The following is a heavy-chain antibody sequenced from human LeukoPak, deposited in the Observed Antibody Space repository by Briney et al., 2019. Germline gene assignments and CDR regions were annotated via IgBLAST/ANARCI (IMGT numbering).Heavy chain of an antibody. CDR1: GGSIISSSYY. J-gene: IGHJ4*02. CDR3: ARQDSSGYYDYYFDY. Sequence: SETLSLTCTVSGGSIISSSYYWGWIRQPPGKGLEWIGTISYTGNTYYNPSLKSRVTISVDTSRNQFSLKLSSVTAADTTVYYCARQDSSGYYDYYFDYWGQGTLVTVSS. CDR2: ISYTGNT. D-gene: IGHD3-22*01. V-gene: IGHV4-39*01.